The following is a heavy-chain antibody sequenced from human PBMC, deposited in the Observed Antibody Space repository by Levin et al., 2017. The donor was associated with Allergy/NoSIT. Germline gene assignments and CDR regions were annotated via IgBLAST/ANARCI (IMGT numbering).Heavy chain of an antibody. Sequence: ASVKVSCKASGYTFTSYAMHWVRQAPGQRLEWMGWINAGNGNTKYSQKFQGRVTITRDTSASTAYMELSSLRSEDTAVYYCAVPYYYGSGSYYNGFDYWGQGTLVTVSS. CDR1: GYTFTSYA. D-gene: IGHD3-10*01. V-gene: IGHV1-3*01. J-gene: IGHJ4*02. CDR3: AVPYYYGSGSYYNGFDY. CDR2: INAGNGNT.